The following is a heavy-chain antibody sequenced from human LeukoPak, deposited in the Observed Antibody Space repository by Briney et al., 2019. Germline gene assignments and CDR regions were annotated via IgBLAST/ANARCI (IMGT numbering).Heavy chain of an antibody. Sequence: GRSLRLSCAASGFTFDDYAMHWVRQAPGKGLDWVSGISWKSGSIGYADSVKGRFTIFRDNANNSLYLQLNSLRAEDTALYYCAKGPWTTVDDNWFDPWGQGTLVTVSS. CDR3: AKGPWTTVDDNWFDP. CDR1: GFTFDDYA. J-gene: IGHJ5*02. D-gene: IGHD4-23*01. V-gene: IGHV3-9*01. CDR2: ISWKSGSI.